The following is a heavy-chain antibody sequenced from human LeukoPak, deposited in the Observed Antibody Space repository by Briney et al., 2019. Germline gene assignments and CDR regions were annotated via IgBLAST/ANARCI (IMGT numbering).Heavy chain of an antibody. CDR1: GYTFTSYG. D-gene: IGHD1-26*01. CDR3: ARLRSGSWAYYFDY. CDR2: INPNSGGT. V-gene: IGHV1-2*02. J-gene: IGHJ4*02. Sequence: ASVKVSCKASGYTFTSYGINWVRQAPGQGLEWMGWINPNSGGTNYAQKFQGRVTMTRDTSISTAYMELSRLRSDDTAVYYCARLRSGSWAYYFDYWGQGTLVTVSS.